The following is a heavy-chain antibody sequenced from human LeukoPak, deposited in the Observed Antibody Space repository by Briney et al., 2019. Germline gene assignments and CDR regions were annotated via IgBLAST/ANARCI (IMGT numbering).Heavy chain of an antibody. D-gene: IGHD2-2*01. CDR3: ERVYYANSYDYWFFDL. CDR1: GGSISSYY. J-gene: IGHJ2*01. V-gene: IGHV4-59*01. CDR2: IYYSGST. Sequence: SETLSLTCTVSGGSISSYYWSWIRQPPGKGLEWIAYIYYSGSTNYNPSLKSRVTISIDTSKNQFSLKLSSVTAADTAVYYCERVYYANSYDYWFFDLWGRGTLVTVSS.